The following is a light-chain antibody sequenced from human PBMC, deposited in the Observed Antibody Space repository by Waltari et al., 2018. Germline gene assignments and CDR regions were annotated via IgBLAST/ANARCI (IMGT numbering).Light chain of an antibody. J-gene: IGKJ4*01. V-gene: IGKV3-11*01. CDR2: DAS. CDR1: QGLSSF. CDR3: QQRTNWPS. Sequence: IVLTQSPATLSLSPGERATLSCRASQGLSSFLAWYHQKPGQAPRLLVYDASNRATGIPARFSGSGSGADFTLTISSLEPEDFAVYYCQQRTNWPSFGGGTRVELK.